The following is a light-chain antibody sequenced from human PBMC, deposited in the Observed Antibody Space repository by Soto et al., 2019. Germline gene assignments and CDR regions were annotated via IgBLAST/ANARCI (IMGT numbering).Light chain of an antibody. J-gene: IGKJ4*01. CDR2: DAS. CDR3: QQRSNWPST. CDR1: QSVSSY. Sequence: EIVLTQSPATPSLSPGERAALSCRASQSVSSYLAWYQQKPGQAPRLLIYDASKMATGIPARFSGSESGTDFTLTISSLEPEDVAVYFCQQRSNWPSTFGGGNKVEI. V-gene: IGKV3-11*01.